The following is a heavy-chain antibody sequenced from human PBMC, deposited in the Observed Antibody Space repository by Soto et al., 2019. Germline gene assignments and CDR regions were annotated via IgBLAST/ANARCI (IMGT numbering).Heavy chain of an antibody. D-gene: IGHD2-15*01. V-gene: IGHV3-30-3*01. CDR2: ISYDGSNK. CDR3: ARDSTGSGYFDY. J-gene: IGHJ4*02. Sequence: QVQLVESGGGVDQPGRSLRLSCAASGFTFSSYAMHWVRQAPGKGLEWVAVISYDGSNKYYADSVKGRFTISRDNSKNTLYLQMNSLRAEDTAVYYCARDSTGSGYFDYWGQGTLVTVSS. CDR1: GFTFSSYA.